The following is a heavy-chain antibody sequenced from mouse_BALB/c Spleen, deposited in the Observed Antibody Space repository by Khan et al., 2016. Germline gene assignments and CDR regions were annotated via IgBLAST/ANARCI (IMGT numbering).Heavy chain of an antibody. CDR2: IDPENGNS. V-gene: IGHV14-1*02. J-gene: IGHJ2*01. Sequence: VQLQQSGAELVRPGALVKLTCTASGFNIKDYYMHWVKQRPEQGLEWIGRIDPENGNSIYDPKFQGKASITADTSSNTDYLQVNRLTSEDNAVVYCAPSSYFFDYWGQGTTLTVSS. CDR3: APSSYFFDY. CDR1: GFNIKDYY.